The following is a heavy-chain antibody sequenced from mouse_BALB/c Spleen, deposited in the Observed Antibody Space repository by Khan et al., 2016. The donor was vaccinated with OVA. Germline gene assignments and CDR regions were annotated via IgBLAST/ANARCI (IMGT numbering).Heavy chain of an antibody. CDR2: INTNVGST. J-gene: IGHJ2*01. CDR3: ARVGIIYYGNYAYYFDY. CDR1: GFTFSSYG. Sequence: EVQLVESGGGLVQPGGSLKLSCAASGFTFSSYGMSWVRQTPDKRLELVATINTNVGSTYYPDSVKGRFTISGDNAKNTLYLQMSSLKSEDTAMYYCARVGIIYYGNYAYYFDYWGQGTTLTVSS. D-gene: IGHD2-1*01. V-gene: IGHV5-6-3*01.